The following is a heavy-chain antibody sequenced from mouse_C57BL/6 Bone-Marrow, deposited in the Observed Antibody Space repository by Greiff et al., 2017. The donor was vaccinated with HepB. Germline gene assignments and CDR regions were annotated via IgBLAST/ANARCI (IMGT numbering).Heavy chain of an antibody. J-gene: IGHJ1*03. Sequence: QVQLQQPGAELVMPGASVKLSCKASGYTFTDYYINWVKQRPGQGLEWIARIYPGSGNTYYNEKFKGKATLTAEKSSSTAYMQLSSLTSEDSAVYFCARSYYYGSSYRYFDVWGTGTTVTVSS. CDR3: ARSYYYGSSYRYFDV. CDR2: IYPGSGNT. V-gene: IGHV1-76*01. CDR1: GYTFTDYY. D-gene: IGHD1-1*01.